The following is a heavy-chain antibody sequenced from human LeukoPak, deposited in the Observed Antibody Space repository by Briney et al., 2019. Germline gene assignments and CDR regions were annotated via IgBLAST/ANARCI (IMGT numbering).Heavy chain of an antibody. D-gene: IGHD3-3*01. CDR2: LYSTGST. V-gene: IGHV4-39*01. J-gene: IGHJ6*02. CDR3: ARGGPLFSIFGVVISPGSYYYYGMDV. CDR1: GASISSSSYY. Sequence: PSETLSLTCTVSGASISSSSYYWGWIRQSPGKGLEWIGSLYSTGSTYYNPSLNNRVTLSVDTSENQFSLRLTSVTARDTAMYYCARGGPLFSIFGVVISPGSYYYYGMDVWGQGTTVTVSS.